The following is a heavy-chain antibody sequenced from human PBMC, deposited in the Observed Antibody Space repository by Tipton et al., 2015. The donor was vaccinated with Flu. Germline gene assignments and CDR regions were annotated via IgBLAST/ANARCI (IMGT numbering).Heavy chain of an antibody. Sequence: TLSLTCTVSGDSINNYEYFWAWIRQSPGKGLEWIGSIFHTWSTFYNPSLQSRVAMSVDTSKNQFSLKLSSVTAAGTAVFYCASLFSGYQVYYFDFWGQGTPGTVSS. J-gene: IGHJ4*02. CDR1: GDSINNYEYF. V-gene: IGHV4-39*01. CDR3: ASLFSGYQVYYFDF. CDR2: IFHTWST. D-gene: IGHD5-12*01.